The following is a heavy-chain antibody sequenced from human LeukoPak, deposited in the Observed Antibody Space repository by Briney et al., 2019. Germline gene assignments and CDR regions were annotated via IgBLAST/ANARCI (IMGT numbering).Heavy chain of an antibody. Sequence: GRSLRLSRAVSGFPFSTYGMHWVRQAPGKGLEWVGIIWYDGSDKYYGDSVKGRFTISRDNSKNTLYLQMNSLRAEDTAVYSCTILAVASDFDYWGQGTLVTVSS. CDR1: GFPFSTYG. D-gene: IGHD6-19*01. CDR2: IWYDGSDK. V-gene: IGHV3-33*01. CDR3: TILAVASDFDY. J-gene: IGHJ4*02.